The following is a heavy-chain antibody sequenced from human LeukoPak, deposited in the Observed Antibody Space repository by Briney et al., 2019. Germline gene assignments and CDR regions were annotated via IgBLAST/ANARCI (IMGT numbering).Heavy chain of an antibody. CDR3: AKDSGGYDSVDYYYYGMDV. J-gene: IGHJ6*02. Sequence: PGGSLRLSCAASGFTFSSYAMHWVRQAPGKGLEWVAVISYDGSNKYYADSVKGRFTISRDNSKNTLYLQMNSLRAEDTAVYYCAKDSGGYDSVDYYYYGMDVWGQGTTVTVSS. CDR2: ISYDGSNK. CDR1: GFTFSSYA. D-gene: IGHD5-12*01. V-gene: IGHV3-30*04.